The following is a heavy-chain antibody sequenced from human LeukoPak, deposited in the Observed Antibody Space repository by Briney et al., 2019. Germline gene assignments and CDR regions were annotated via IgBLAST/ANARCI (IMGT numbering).Heavy chain of an antibody. D-gene: IGHD1-26*01. V-gene: IGHV7-4-1*02. CDR3: ARDGEWELGYYFDY. Sequence: GASVTVSCKASGYTFTSYAMNWVRQAPGQGLEWMGWINTNTGNPTYAQGFTGRFVFSLDTSVSTAYLQISSLKAEDTAVYYCARDGEWELGYYFDYWGQGTLVTVSS. CDR2: INTNTGNP. CDR1: GYTFTSYA. J-gene: IGHJ4*02.